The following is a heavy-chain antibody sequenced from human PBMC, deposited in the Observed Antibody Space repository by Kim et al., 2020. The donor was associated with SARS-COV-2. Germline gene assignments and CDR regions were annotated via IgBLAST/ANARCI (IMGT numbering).Heavy chain of an antibody. CDR3: ARYRRGGIIAARREYFDY. Sequence: SETLSLTCTVSGGSISSSSYYWGWIRQPPGKGLEWIGSIYYSGSTYYNPSHKSRVTIAVDTSKNQFSLKLSSVTAADTAVYYCARYRRGGIIAARREYFDYGGQETLVSVS. J-gene: IGHJ4*02. D-gene: IGHD6-6*01. CDR2: IYYSGST. CDR1: GGSISSSSYY. V-gene: IGHV4-39*01.